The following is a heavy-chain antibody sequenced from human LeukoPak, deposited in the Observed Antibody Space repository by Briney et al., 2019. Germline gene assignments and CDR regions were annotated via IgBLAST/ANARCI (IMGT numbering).Heavy chain of an antibody. V-gene: IGHV7-4-1*02. J-gene: IGHJ4*02. CDR2: INTNTGNP. Sequence: ASVKVSCKASGYTFTSYAMNWVRQAPGQGLEWMGWINTNTGNPTYAQGFTGRFVFSLDTSVSTAYLQISSLKAEDTAVYYCARSPGVEDQPLSGSDFDHWGQGTLVTVSS. CDR1: GYTFTSYA. CDR3: ARSPGVEDQPLSGSDFDH. D-gene: IGHD2-2*01.